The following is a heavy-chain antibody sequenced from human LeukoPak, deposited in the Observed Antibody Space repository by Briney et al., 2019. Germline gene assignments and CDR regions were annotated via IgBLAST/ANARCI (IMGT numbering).Heavy chain of an antibody. CDR1: GGSFSGYY. V-gene: IGHV4-34*01. CDR3: ARTMVRGVIIPKRHNWFDP. D-gene: IGHD3-10*01. J-gene: IGHJ5*02. CDR2: INHSGST. Sequence: SETLSLTCAVYGGSFSGYYWSWIRQPPGRGLEWIGEINHSGSTNYNPSLESRVTISVDTSKNQFSLKLSSVTAADTAVYYCARTMVRGVIIPKRHNWFDPWGQGTLVTVSS.